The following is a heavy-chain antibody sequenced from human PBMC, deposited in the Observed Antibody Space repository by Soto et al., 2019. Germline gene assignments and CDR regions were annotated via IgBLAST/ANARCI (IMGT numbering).Heavy chain of an antibody. J-gene: IGHJ4*02. Sequence: GGSLILSCAASGFTFSSYGMHWVRQAPGKGLEWVAVIWYDGSNKYYADSVKGRFTISRDNSKNTLYLQMNSPRAEDTAVEYWAREWVTSSGGYWALDYWGQGT. CDR2: IWYDGSNK. CDR3: AREWVTSSGGYWALDY. CDR1: GFTFSSYG. D-gene: IGHD6-19*01. V-gene: IGHV3-33*01.